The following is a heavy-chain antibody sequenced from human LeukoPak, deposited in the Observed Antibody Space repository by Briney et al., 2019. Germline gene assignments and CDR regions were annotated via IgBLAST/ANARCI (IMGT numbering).Heavy chain of an antibody. V-gene: IGHV1-69*06. CDR1: GGTFSSYA. CDR2: IIPIFGTA. CDR3: AREPNVLLGYYYMDV. J-gene: IGHJ6*03. Sequence: SVKVSCKASGGTFSSYAIGWVRQAPGQGLEWMGGIIPIFGTANYAQKFQGRVTITADKSTSTAYMELSSLRSEDTAVYYCAREPNVLLGYYYMDVWGKGTTVTISS. D-gene: IGHD3-10*01.